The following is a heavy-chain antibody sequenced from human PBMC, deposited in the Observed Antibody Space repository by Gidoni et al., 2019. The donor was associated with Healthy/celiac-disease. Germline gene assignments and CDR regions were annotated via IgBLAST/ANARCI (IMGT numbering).Heavy chain of an antibody. J-gene: IGHJ4*02. Sequence: EVQLVESGGGLVQPGGSLRLSCAASVFTFSSYSMNWVRQAPGKGLDWVSYISSRSSTIYYADSVKGRFTISRDNAKNSLYLQMNSLRAEDTAVYYCARNQYYYDSSGYPPFDYWGQGTLVTVSS. CDR1: VFTFSSYS. D-gene: IGHD3-22*01. V-gene: IGHV3-48*01. CDR3: ARNQYYYDSSGYPPFDY. CDR2: ISSRSSTI.